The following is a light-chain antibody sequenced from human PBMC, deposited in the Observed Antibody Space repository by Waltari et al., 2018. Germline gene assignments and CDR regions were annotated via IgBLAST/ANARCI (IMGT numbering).Light chain of an antibody. CDR2: GKN. J-gene: IGLJ2*01. CDR3: SSRDSSASHVL. Sequence: SSELTQYPAVSVALGQTVRITCQGASLRASYASWYQQKSGQAPILVLFGKNKRPSGIPDRFSGYNSETTTSLTITGAQAEDEADCYCSSRDSSASHVLFAGGTKLTVL. CDR1: SLRASY. V-gene: IGLV3-19*01.